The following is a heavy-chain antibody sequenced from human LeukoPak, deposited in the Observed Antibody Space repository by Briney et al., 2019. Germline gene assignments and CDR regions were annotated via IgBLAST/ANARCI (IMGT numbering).Heavy chain of an antibody. CDR1: GYTFTGYY. D-gene: IGHD6-13*01. Sequence: VASVKVSCKASGYTFTGYYMHWVRQAPGQGLEWMGWINPNSGGTNYAQKFQGRVTMTRDTSISTAYMELSRLRSDDTAVYYCARDPDKVDYIAAAGRFDYWGQGTLVTVSS. J-gene: IGHJ4*02. CDR2: INPNSGGT. CDR3: ARDPDKVDYIAAAGRFDY. V-gene: IGHV1-2*02.